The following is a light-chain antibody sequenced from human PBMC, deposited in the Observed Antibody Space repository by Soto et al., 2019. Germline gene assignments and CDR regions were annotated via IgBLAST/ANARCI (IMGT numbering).Light chain of an antibody. J-gene: IGKJ1*01. V-gene: IGKV1-12*02. CDR3: KQSLSFPWT. CDR2: AAS. Sequence: DIQMTQSPSSVSASVGDRVTITCRASQGISNWLAWYQQKPGKAPELLIYAASSLQSAVPSSFSGSGSGTDFTLTITSLQPEDFATYYCKQSLSFPWTFGQGPKVEIK. CDR1: QGISNW.